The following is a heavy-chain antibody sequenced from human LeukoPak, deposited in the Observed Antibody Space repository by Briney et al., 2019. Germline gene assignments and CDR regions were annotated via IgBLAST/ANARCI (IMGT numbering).Heavy chain of an antibody. Sequence: ASVKVSCKASGYTFTSYDINWVRQATGQGLEWMGWMNPNSGNTGYAQKFQGRVTMTRNTSISTAYMELSSLRSEDTAVYYCARDLSRDIAVAGNPDGGGGDAFDIWGQGTMVTVSS. CDR3: ARDLSRDIAVAGNPDGGGGDAFDI. D-gene: IGHD6-19*01. CDR1: GYTFTSYD. V-gene: IGHV1-8*01. CDR2: MNPNSGNT. J-gene: IGHJ3*02.